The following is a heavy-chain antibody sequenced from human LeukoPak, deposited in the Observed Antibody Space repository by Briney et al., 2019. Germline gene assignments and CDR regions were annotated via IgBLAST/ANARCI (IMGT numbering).Heavy chain of an antibody. J-gene: IGHJ4*02. CDR2: IYSDNT. V-gene: IGHV3-53*01. CDR1: GFSFSNYN. CDR3: ARRAGAYSHPYDY. D-gene: IGHD4/OR15-4a*01. Sequence: GGSLRLSCAASGFSFSNYNMNWVRQAPGKGLEWVSFIYSDNTHYSDSVKGRFTISRDNSKNTLYLQMNSLRAEDTAVYYCARRAGAYSHPYDYWGQGTLVTVSS.